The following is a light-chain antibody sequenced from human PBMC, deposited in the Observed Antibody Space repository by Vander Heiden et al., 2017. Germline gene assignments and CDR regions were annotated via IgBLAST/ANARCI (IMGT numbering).Light chain of an antibody. Sequence: PGQRVTIPCSGSSSNIGSNTVNWYQQLPGTAPKLLIYSNNQRPSGVPDRFSGSKSGTSASLAISGLQSEDEADYYCVAWDDSLNGWVFGGGIKLTVL. J-gene: IGLJ3*02. CDR2: SNN. CDR3: VAWDDSLNGWV. V-gene: IGLV1-44*01. CDR1: SSNIGSNT.